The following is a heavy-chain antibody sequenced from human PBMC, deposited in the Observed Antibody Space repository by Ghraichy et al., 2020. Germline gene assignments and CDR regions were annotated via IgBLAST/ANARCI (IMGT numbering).Heavy chain of an antibody. V-gene: IGHV1-8*02. CDR3: ARWRIVVVPAAIDYYYYYMDV. CDR1: GYTFTSYD. Sequence: ASVKVSCKASGYTFTSYDINWVRQATGQGLEWMGWMNPNSGNTGYAQKFQGRVTMTRNTSISTAYMELSSLRSEDTAVYYCARWRIVVVPAAIDYYYYYMDVWGKGTTVTVSS. CDR2: MNPNSGNT. D-gene: IGHD2-2*01. J-gene: IGHJ6*03.